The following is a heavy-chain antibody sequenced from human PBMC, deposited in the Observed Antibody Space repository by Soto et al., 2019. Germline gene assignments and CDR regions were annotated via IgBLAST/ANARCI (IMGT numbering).Heavy chain of an antibody. J-gene: IGHJ4*02. Sequence: GGSLRLSCAASGFTFSDYAMHWVRQAPGKGLEWVSLISRDGSRSYYADSVKGRFIISRDNSKESLSLLMTSLGTEDSGLYYCAKDVCRGATPACYTRLDSWGQGTQVTVSS. CDR1: GFTFSDYA. D-gene: IGHD2-15*01. V-gene: IGHV3-43D*04. CDR2: ISRDGSRS. CDR3: AKDVCRGATPACYTRLDS.